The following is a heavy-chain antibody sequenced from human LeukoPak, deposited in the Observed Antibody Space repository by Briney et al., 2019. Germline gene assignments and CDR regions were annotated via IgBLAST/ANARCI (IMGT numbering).Heavy chain of an antibody. D-gene: IGHD3-22*01. CDR1: GFTVSSNY. V-gene: IGHV3-53*01. Sequence: PGGSLRLSCAASGFTVSSNYMSWVRQAPGKGLEWVSVIYSGGSTYYADSVKGRFTISRDNSKNTLYLQMNSLRAEDTAVYYCAREEDYYDSSGYYYSWFDPWGQGTLVTVSS. CDR2: IYSGGST. CDR3: AREEDYYDSSGYYYSWFDP. J-gene: IGHJ5*02.